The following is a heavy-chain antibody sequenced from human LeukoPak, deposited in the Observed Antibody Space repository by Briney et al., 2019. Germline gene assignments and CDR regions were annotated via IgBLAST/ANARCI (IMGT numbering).Heavy chain of an antibody. CDR1: GYSFTSYW. CDR2: IYPGDSDT. D-gene: IGHD5-24*01. CDR3: VRQETYLDY. J-gene: IGHJ4*02. V-gene: IGHV5-51*01. Sequence: GESLKISCKGSGYSFTSYWIGWVRQMPGKGLEWMGVIYPGDSDTRYSPSFQGQVTISADKSINTAYLQWSSLKASDTAIYYCVRQETYLDYWGQGTLVTVSS.